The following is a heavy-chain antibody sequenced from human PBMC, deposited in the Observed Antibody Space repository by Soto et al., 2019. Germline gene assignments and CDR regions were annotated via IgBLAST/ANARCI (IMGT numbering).Heavy chain of an antibody. CDR1: GGTFSSYA. CDR3: AGPPELTRIYYYYGMDV. Sequence: ASVKVSCKASGGTFSSYAISWVRQAPGQGLEWMGGIIPIFGTANYAQKFQGRVTITADESTSTAYMELSSLRSEDTAVYYCAGPPELTRIYYYYGMDVWGQGTTVTVAS. CDR2: IIPIFGTA. V-gene: IGHV1-69*13. D-gene: IGHD1-7*01. J-gene: IGHJ6*02.